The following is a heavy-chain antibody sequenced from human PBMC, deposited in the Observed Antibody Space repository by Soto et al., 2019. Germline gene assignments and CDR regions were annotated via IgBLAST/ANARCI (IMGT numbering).Heavy chain of an antibody. CDR3: ARRYGYYFDY. CDR2: IYYSGST. Sequence: SSEPLSLTCTVSGGSISSYYWSWIRQPPGKGLEWIGYIYYSGSTNYNPSLKSRVTISVDTSKNQLSLKLSSVTAADTAVYYCARRYGYYFDYWGQGTLVTVSS. D-gene: IGHD4-17*01. CDR1: GGSISSYY. V-gene: IGHV4-59*08. J-gene: IGHJ4*02.